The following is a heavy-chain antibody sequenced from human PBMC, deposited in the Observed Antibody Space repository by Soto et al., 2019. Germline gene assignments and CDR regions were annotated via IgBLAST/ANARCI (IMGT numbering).Heavy chain of an antibody. CDR3: AMHPPLGKVPAAIYYYYYMDV. V-gene: IGHV3-23*01. D-gene: IGHD2-2*01. CDR1: GFTFSSYA. Sequence: PGGSLRLSCAASGFTFSSYAMSWVRQAPGKGLEWVSAISGSGGSTYYTDSVKGRFTISRDNSKNTLYLQMNSLRAEDTAVYYCAMHPPLGKVPAAIYYYYYMDVWGKGTTVTVSS. J-gene: IGHJ6*03. CDR2: ISGSGGST.